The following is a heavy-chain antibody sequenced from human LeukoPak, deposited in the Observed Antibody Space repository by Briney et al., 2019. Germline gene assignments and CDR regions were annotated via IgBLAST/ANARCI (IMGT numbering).Heavy chain of an antibody. D-gene: IGHD2-15*01. V-gene: IGHV4-39*02. CDR2: LSYSGST. Sequence: SSETLSLTCTVSGGSISSSVYFWAWIRQPPGKGLEWIGTLSYSGSTSYNPPLKSRVTLSLDTLKNHFALKVNSVTAADTAIYFCARRSRSGRYFDHWDQGTLVTVSS. J-gene: IGHJ4*02. CDR3: ARRSRSGRYFDH. CDR1: GGSISSSVYF.